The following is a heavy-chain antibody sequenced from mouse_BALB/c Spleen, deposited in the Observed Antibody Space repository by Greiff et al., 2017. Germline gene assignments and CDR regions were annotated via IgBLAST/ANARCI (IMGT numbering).Heavy chain of an antibody. Sequence: DVHLVESGGGLVQPGGSLRLSCATSGFTFTDYYMSWVRQPPGKALEWLGFIRNKANGYTTEYSASVKGRFTISRDNSQSILYLQMNTLRAEDSATYYCARLRGYAMDYWGQGTSVTVSS. J-gene: IGHJ4*01. CDR2: IRNKANGYTT. CDR3: ARLRGYAMDY. D-gene: IGHD1-1*01. CDR1: GFTFTDYY. V-gene: IGHV7-3*02.